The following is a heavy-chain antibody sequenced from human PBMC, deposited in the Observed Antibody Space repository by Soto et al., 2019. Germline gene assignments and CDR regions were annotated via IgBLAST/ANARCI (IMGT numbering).Heavy chain of an antibody. CDR2: ISGSGGST. J-gene: IGHJ5*01. CDR1: GFTFSSYA. V-gene: IGHV3-23*01. Sequence: GGSLRLSCAASGFTFSSYAMSWVRQAPGKGLEWVSAISGSGGSTYYADSVKGRFTISRDNSKNTLYLQMNSLRAEDTAVYYCAKGNSPYDFRDPPNNWFDSWGQGTLVTVSS. CDR3: AKGNSPYDFRDPPNNWFDS. D-gene: IGHD3-3*01.